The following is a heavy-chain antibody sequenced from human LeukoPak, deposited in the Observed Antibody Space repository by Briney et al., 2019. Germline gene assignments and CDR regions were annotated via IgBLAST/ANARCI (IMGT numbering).Heavy chain of an antibody. J-gene: IGHJ5*02. V-gene: IGHV1-18*01. CDR1: GYTFTSYG. CDR3: ARVRFFRVPAAKPNWFDP. CDR2: ISAYNGNT. Sequence: ASVKVSCKASGYTFTSYGISWVRQAPGQGLEWMGWISAYNGNTNYAQKLQGRVTMTTDTSTSTAYMERRSLRSDDTAVYYCARVRFFRVPAAKPNWFDPWGQGTLVTVSS. D-gene: IGHD2-2*01.